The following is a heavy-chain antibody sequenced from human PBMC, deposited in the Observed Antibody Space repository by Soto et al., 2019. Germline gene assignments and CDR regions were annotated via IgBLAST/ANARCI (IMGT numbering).Heavy chain of an antibody. J-gene: IGHJ4*02. CDR3: TRVTARPNDY. CDR1: GFTFSGSA. V-gene: IGHV3-73*01. Sequence: PGGSLRLSCAASGFTFSGSAMHWVRQASGKGLEWVGRIRSKANSYATAYAASVKGRFTISRDDSKNTAYLQMNSLKTEDTAVYYCTRVTARPNDYWGQGTLVTVSS. D-gene: IGHD5-18*01. CDR2: IRSKANSYAT.